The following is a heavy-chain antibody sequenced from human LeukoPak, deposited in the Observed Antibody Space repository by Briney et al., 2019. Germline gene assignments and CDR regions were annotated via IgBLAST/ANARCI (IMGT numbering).Heavy chain of an antibody. CDR3: ASGPEGEFDY. D-gene: IGHD1-26*01. CDR1: GYTFTGYY. V-gene: IGHV1-2*02. Sequence: EASVKVSCKASGYTFTGYYMHWVRQAPGQGLEWMGWINPNSGGTNHAEKFQGRVTMTRDTSISTAYMELSRLKSDDTAVYFCASGPEGEFDYWGQGTLVTVSS. CDR2: INPNSGGT. J-gene: IGHJ4*02.